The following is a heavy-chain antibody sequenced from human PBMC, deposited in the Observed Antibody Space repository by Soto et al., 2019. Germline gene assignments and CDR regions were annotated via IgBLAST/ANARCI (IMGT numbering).Heavy chain of an antibody. CDR1: GVSSITDYD. Sequence: QLQLQESGPGLVKSSETLSLTCSVSGVSSITDYDWGWIRQSPGKGLEWIGSIHFSGTTYYKPSLKSRVTIFLDTSGSQISLMLDSVTAADTAVYYCARHDWARFYGLDGWGQGTAVTVSS. CDR2: IHFSGTT. D-gene: IGHD2-21*01. J-gene: IGHJ6*02. CDR3: ARHDWARFYGLDG. V-gene: IGHV4-39*01.